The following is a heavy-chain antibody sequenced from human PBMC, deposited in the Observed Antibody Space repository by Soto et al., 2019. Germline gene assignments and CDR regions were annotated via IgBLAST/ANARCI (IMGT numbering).Heavy chain of an antibody. CDR1: GFTFSSYA. D-gene: IGHD6-13*01. J-gene: IGHJ4*02. V-gene: IGHV3-30-3*01. CDR2: ISHDGSNK. Sequence: GGSLRLSCAASGFTFSSYAMHWVRQAPGKGLEWVAVISHDGSNKYYADSVKGRFTISRDNSKNTLYLQMNSLRAEDTAVYYCARVTLRGIAAVLFDYWGQGNLVTVSS. CDR3: ARVTLRGIAAVLFDY.